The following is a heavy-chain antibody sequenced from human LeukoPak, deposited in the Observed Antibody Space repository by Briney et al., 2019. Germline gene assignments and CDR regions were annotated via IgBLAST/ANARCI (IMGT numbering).Heavy chain of an antibody. CDR3: PRAHYDILTRIDY. D-gene: IGHD3-9*01. CDR2: ISYSSSYI. J-gene: IGHJ4*02. CDR1: GFTFNNYS. Sequence: GGSLRLSCAASGFTFNNYSMNWVRQAPGKGLESVSSISYSSSYIYYGDSVKGRFTISRDNAKNSLYLQMNSLRVEDTAVYYRPRAHYDILTRIDYWGQGTLVTVSS. V-gene: IGHV3-21*01.